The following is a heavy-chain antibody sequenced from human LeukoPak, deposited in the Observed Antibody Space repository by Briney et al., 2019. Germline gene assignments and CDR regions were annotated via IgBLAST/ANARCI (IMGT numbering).Heavy chain of an antibody. J-gene: IGHJ4*02. Sequence: SETLSLTCTVSGGSISYYYWTWIRQPPGKGLEWIGYIYYSGSTNYNPSLKSRVSISVDTSKNQFSLRLSSVTAADTAVYYCARDQAHDFSSGLGYWGQGTLVTVSS. D-gene: IGHD3/OR15-3a*01. V-gene: IGHV4-59*01. CDR2: IYYSGST. CDR1: GGSISYYY. CDR3: ARDQAHDFSSGLGY.